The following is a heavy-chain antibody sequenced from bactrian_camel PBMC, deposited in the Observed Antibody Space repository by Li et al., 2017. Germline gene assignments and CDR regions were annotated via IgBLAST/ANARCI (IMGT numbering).Heavy chain of an antibody. D-gene: IGHD6*01. CDR2: IDSDGET. CDR3: AEGRGSRGEHCYSLNC. CDR1: TGTFRSAC. Sequence: HVQLVESGGGSVQAGGSLRLSCAASTGTFRSACMGWIRQVSGKEREGVASIDSDGETTYADSVKGRFTISRDNAKNTVYLQMNNLQPEDTATYYCAEGRGSRGEHCYSLNCWGQGTQVTVSS. J-gene: IGHJ4*01. V-gene: IGHV3S9*01.